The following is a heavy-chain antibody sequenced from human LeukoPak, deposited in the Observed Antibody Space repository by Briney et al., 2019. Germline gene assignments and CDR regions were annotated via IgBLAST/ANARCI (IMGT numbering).Heavy chain of an antibody. CDR1: GFIFSSYG. CDR3: AKDVEG. V-gene: IGHV3-30*18. Sequence: GGSLRLSCAASGFIFSSYGMYWVRQAPGKGLEWVGIISYDGSNQFYADSVKGRFTISRDNSKKTLYLQMNNLRPEDTAVYYCAKDVEGWGQGTLVTVSA. J-gene: IGHJ4*02. CDR2: ISYDGSNQ.